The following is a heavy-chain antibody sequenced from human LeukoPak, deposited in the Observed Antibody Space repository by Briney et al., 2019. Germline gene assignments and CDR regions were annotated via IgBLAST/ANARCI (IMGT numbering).Heavy chain of an antibody. CDR3: ARDHREVFFDY. Sequence: GGSLRLSCAASGLTFSMPAMDWVRQAPGKGLEWVAFIQNDGNSKNYADSVKGRFTISRDNSKKTLYLQMNSLRAEDTAVYYCARDHREVFFDYWGQGTLVTVSS. CDR1: GLTFSMPA. J-gene: IGHJ4*02. V-gene: IGHV3-30*02. CDR2: IQNDGNSK.